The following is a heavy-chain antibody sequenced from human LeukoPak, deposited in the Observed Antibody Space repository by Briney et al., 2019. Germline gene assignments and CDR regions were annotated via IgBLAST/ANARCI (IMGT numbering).Heavy chain of an antibody. V-gene: IGHV3-48*01. D-gene: IGHD6-19*01. J-gene: IGHJ4*02. CDR3: ARRGYTSAWDY. Sequence: PGGSLRLSCAASGFTVSSNYMSWVRQAPGKGLEWVSYISTGSSTIYYADSVKGRFTISRDNAENSLYLQMNNLRAEDTAVYYCARRGYTSAWDYWGQGTLVTVSS. CDR1: GFTVSSNY. CDR2: ISTGSSTI.